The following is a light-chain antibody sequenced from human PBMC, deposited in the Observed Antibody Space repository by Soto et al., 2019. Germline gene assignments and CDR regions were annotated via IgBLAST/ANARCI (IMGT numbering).Light chain of an antibody. CDR2: GAS. Sequence: EIVLAQSPGTLSLSPGERATLSCRSSQSVGSGHLAWYQQKPGQAPRLLIYGASSRATGIPDRFSGSGSGTDFTLTISRLEPEDFAVYYCQQYGSAPWTFGQGTKVDIK. J-gene: IGKJ1*01. CDR1: QSVGSGH. V-gene: IGKV3-20*01. CDR3: QQYGSAPWT.